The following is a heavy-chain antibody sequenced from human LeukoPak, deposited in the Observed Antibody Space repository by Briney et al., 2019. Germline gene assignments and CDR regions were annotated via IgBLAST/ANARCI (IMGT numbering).Heavy chain of an antibody. CDR2: ISWNSGII. CDR3: AKAPPYYSDSSGYFQH. CDR1: GFTFDDSA. Sequence: GGSLRLSCVASGFTFDDSAIHWVRHVPGEGLEWVSGISWNSGIIDYADSVKGRFTISRDNAKNSLYLQMNNLRPDDTAFYYCAKAPPYYSDSSGYFQHWDQGTLVTVSS. V-gene: IGHV3-9*01. J-gene: IGHJ1*01. D-gene: IGHD3-22*01.